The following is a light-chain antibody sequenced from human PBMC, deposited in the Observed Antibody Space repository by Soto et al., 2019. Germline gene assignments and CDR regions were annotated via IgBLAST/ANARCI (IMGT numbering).Light chain of an antibody. J-gene: IGKJ5*01. V-gene: IGKV3-11*01. CDR2: ATS. Sequence: NVLTRAAEAMSLSLGGRTTLSNRASQSITNYVGWYQQKPGQAPRLLIYATSNRATGIPARFSGSGSGTDFTLTISSLEPEDFSVYYCHQRYSWAVTSGQGTRLEIK. CDR1: QSITNY. CDR3: HQRYSWAVT.